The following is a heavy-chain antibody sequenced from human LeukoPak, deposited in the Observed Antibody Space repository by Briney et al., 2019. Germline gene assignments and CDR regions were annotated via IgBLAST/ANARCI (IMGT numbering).Heavy chain of an antibody. J-gene: IGHJ4*02. CDR3: ARHLRNYDILTGQIDY. Sequence: GESLKISCKGSGSRFTSYWIGWVRQMPGKGLEWMGIIYPGDSDTRYSPSFQGQVTISADKSISTAYLQWSSLKASDTAMYYCARHLRNYDILTGQIDYWGQGTLVTVSS. CDR2: IYPGDSDT. CDR1: GSRFTSYW. D-gene: IGHD3-9*01. V-gene: IGHV5-51*01.